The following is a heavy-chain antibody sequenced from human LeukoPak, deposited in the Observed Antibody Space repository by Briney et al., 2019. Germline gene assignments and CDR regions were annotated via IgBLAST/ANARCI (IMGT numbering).Heavy chain of an antibody. Sequence: ASVKVSCKGSGYTFTTYGISWVRQAPGQGLEWMGWINSYTGKTNYAQKLQGRVTMTTDTSTSTAYMELRSLRSDDTAVYYCASRGSISGRYDFDYWGQGTLVTVSS. CDR2: INSYTGKT. D-gene: IGHD1-26*01. J-gene: IGHJ4*02. CDR1: GYTFTTYG. CDR3: ASRGSISGRYDFDY. V-gene: IGHV1-18*01.